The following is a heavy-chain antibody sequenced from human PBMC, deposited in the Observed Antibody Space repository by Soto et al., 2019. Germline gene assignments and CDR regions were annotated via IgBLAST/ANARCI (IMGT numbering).Heavy chain of an antibody. J-gene: IGHJ5*02. CDR2: MNPNSGNT. D-gene: IGHD3-10*01. Sequence: GASVKVSCKASGYTFTSYDIKWVRQATGQGLEWMGWMNPNSGNTGYAQKFQGRVTMTRNTSISTAYMELSSLRSEDTAVYYCALITMVRGVQYNWFDPWGQGTLVTVSS. CDR3: ALITMVRGVQYNWFDP. V-gene: IGHV1-8*01. CDR1: GYTFTSYD.